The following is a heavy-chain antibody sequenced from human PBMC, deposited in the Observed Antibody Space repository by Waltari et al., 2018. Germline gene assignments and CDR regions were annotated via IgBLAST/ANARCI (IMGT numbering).Heavy chain of an antibody. D-gene: IGHD6-19*01. CDR2: VDHSGTP. J-gene: IGHJ6*03. CDR3: ARSPRIAVSPRYYYMDV. Sequence: QVQLQQWGAGLLKPSETLSLHCGGSEGAFIGYYWIWIRQAPGKGLEWIGEVDHSGTPNYNPSLKSRLTISIYASRVQLSLKLSSVTAADSAVYYCARSPRIAVSPRYYYMDVWGKGTTVTVSS. V-gene: IGHV4-34*02. CDR1: EGAFIGYY.